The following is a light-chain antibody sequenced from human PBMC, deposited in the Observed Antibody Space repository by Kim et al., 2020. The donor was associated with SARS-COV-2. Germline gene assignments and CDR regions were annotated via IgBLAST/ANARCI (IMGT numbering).Light chain of an antibody. CDR1: QNVTKW. CDR2: TTS. J-gene: IGKJ1*01. V-gene: IGKV1-5*03. Sequence: DVQVTQTPSTLSASVGDRVTIACRASQNVTKWLAWFQQRPGTAPRLLIYTTSSLESGVPTRFSGDGSGTEFSLTTNNLQPGDFPTYYCQRYKTYPWTFGQETKVDIK. CDR3: QRYKTYPWT.